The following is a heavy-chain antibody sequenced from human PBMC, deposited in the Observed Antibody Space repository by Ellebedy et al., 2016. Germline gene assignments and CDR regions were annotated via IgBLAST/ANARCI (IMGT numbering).Heavy chain of an antibody. CDR2: INAGNGNT. J-gene: IGHJ4*02. CDR1: GYTFTSYA. CDR3: ARDSGKGKFDY. V-gene: IGHV1-3*01. D-gene: IGHD1-14*01. Sequence: ASVKVSXXASGYTFTSYAMHWVRQAPGQRLEWMGWINAGNGNTKYSQKFQGRVTITRDTSASTAYMELSSLRSEDTAVYYCARDSGKGKFDYWGQGTLVTVSS.